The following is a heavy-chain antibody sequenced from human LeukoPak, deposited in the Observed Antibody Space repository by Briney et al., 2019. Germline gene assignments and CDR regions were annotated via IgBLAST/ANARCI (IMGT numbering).Heavy chain of an antibody. Sequence: KTSETLSLTCAVSGGSISSNNWWSWVRQPPGKGLEWIGEIYHTGSTNYNPSLKSRVTMLVHKSKNQFSLNLSSVTVADTAVYYCASTYCGDDCYDWHFDLWGRGTLVTVSS. J-gene: IGHJ2*01. CDR1: GGSISSNNW. CDR3: ASTYCGDDCYDWHFDL. D-gene: IGHD2-21*02. CDR2: IYHTGST. V-gene: IGHV4-4*02.